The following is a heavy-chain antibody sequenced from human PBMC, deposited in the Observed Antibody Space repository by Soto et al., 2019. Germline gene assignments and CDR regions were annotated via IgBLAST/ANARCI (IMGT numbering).Heavy chain of an antibody. V-gene: IGHV4-59*01. D-gene: IGHD2-15*01. CDR1: GGTIRNVY. CDR3: ARAHAPTLPFDY. J-gene: IGHJ4*01. Sequence: SETLSLTCTVSGGTIRNVYWSWIRQAPGEGLEWIGFIFHSGNAKYNPSLKSRVTIPVDTSKNQFSLSLDSVTAADTAVYFCARAHAPTLPFDYWGQGTLVTVSS. CDR2: IFHSGNA.